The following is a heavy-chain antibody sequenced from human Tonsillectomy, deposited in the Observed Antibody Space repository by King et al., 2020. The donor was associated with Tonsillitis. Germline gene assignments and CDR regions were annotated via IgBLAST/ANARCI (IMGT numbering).Heavy chain of an antibody. CDR2: IYYTGST. D-gene: IGHD2-15*01. Sequence: QLQESGPGLVKPSETLSLTCTVSGGSISSYYWNWIRQPPGKGLEWIGYIYYTGSTNYNPSLKNRVTISVATSKNQFSLKLSSVTAADTAVYYCARDLSCSGGGCSGYWGQGTLVTVSS. V-gene: IGHV4-59*01. CDR1: GGSISSYY. CDR3: ARDLSCSGGGCSGY. J-gene: IGHJ4*02.